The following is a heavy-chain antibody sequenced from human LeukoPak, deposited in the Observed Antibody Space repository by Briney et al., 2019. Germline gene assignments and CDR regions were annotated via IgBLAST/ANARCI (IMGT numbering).Heavy chain of an antibody. CDR1: GGSITTYPYN. CDR2: ISYSGNT. Sequence: SETLSLTCTVSGGSITTYPYNWGWIRQPPGKGREWIGTISYSGNTYYNPSLSSRVTISADTSKNQFSLKLKSVTAADTALYCCATQPTGYPNWFDPWGQGTLVTVSS. CDR3: ATQPTGYPNWFDP. D-gene: IGHD3-9*01. V-gene: IGHV4-39*01. J-gene: IGHJ5*02.